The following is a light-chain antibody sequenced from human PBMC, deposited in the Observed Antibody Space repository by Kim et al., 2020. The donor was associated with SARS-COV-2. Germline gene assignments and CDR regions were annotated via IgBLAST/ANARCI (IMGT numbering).Light chain of an antibody. CDR2: HDS. J-gene: IGLJ3*02. V-gene: IGLV3-1*01. CDR1: KLGDKY. CDR3: QAWDSSTVV. Sequence: VPPGQTASITCSGDKLGDKYAYWYQQKPGQSPVLVIYHDSKRPSGIPERFSGSNSGNTATLTISGTQAMDEADYYCQAWDSSTVVFGGGTQLTVL.